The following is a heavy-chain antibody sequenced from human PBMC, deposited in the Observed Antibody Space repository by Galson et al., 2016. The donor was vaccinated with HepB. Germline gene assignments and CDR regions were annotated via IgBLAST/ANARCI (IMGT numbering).Heavy chain of an antibody. V-gene: IGHV3-23*01. CDR2: VSGHAGST. CDR1: GFAFNTYA. Sequence: SLRLSCATSGFAFNTYAMNWVRQAPGKGLEWVAGVSGHAGSTYYADSVKGRFAISRDNSKNTLFLQMNDLRADDTAVYYCAKADIIMVTLGIYLDTWGPGTLVTVSS. J-gene: IGHJ5*02. CDR3: AKADIIMVTLGIYLDT. D-gene: IGHD2-15*01.